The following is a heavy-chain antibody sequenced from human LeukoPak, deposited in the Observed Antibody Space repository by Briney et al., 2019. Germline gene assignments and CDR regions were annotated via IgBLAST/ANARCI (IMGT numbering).Heavy chain of an antibody. D-gene: IGHD3-22*01. CDR1: GFTFSSYG. V-gene: IGHV3-30*19. J-gene: IGHJ3*02. CDR2: ISYDGSNK. CDR3: ARASGYYYNDAFDI. Sequence: PGGSLRLSCAASGFTFSSYGMHWVRQAPGKGLEWVAVISYDGSNKYYADSVKGRFTISRDNSKNTLYLQMNSLRAEDTAVYYCARASGYYYNDAFDIWGQGTMVTVSS.